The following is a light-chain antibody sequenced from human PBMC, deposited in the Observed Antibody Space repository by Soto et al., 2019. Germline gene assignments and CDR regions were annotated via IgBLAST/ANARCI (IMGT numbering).Light chain of an antibody. CDR1: QSVSSN. CDR3: QQYNNWPTWT. CDR2: GAS. J-gene: IGKJ1*01. Sequence: IVMKNSPSTLSVSTGERATLSCRASQSVSSNLAWYQQKPGQAPRLLIYGASTRATGIPARFSGSGSGTEFTLTISSLQSEDFAVYYCQQYNNWPTWTFGQGTKVDIK. V-gene: IGKV3-15*01.